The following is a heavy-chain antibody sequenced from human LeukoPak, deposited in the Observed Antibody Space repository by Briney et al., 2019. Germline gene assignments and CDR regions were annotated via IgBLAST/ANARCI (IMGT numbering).Heavy chain of an antibody. J-gene: IGHJ3*02. Sequence: ASVKVSCKASGYTFTGSYMHWVRQAPGQGLEWMGWINPNSGVSNYVQKFRGRVTMTRDTSISTAYMELSRLTSDDTAVYYCARAWVIARLGDAFDIWGQGTVVTVSS. V-gene: IGHV1-2*02. CDR2: INPNSGVS. D-gene: IGHD7-27*01. CDR3: ARAWVIARLGDAFDI. CDR1: GYTFTGSY.